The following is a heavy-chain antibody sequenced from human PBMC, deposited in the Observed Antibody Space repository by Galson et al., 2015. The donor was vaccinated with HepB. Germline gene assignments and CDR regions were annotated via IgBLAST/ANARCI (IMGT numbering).Heavy chain of an antibody. V-gene: IGHV5-51*01. J-gene: IGHJ3*01. D-gene: IGHD6-13*01. CDR1: GYSFASYW. CDR3: AKHGATSSWYGNAFDV. Sequence: QSGAEVKKPGESLKISCNASGYSFASYWIDWVRQMPGKGLEWMGIISPGDSHTRYSPSFQGQVTISVDKSISTAYLQWSSLKASDTAMYYCAKHGATSSWYGNAFDVWGQGTMVTVSS. CDR2: ISPGDSHT.